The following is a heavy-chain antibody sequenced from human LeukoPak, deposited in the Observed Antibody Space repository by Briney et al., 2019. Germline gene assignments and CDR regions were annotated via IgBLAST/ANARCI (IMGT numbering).Heavy chain of an antibody. V-gene: IGHV3-23*01. CDR1: GFTFSSYG. CDR2: VSGSGGST. D-gene: IGHD6-25*01. Sequence: GGTLRLSCAASGFTFSSYGMSWVRQAPGKGLEWVSAVSGSGGSTYYADSVKGRFTISRDNSKNTLYLQMNSLRAEDTAVYYCARDRRLASFDYGGQGTLVTVSS. CDR3: ARDRRLASFDY. J-gene: IGHJ4*02.